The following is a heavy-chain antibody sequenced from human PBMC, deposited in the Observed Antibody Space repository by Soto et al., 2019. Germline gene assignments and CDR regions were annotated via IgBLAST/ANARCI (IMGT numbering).Heavy chain of an antibody. J-gene: IGHJ4*02. CDR1: GFTFSSFG. V-gene: IGHV3-33*01. CDR2: IWYDGSNK. Sequence: QVQLVESGGGVVQPGRSLRLSCAASGFTFSSFGMHWVRQAPGTGLEWVAVIWYDGSNKYYADSVKGRFTISRDNSKNTLYLQMNSLRAEDTAVYYCARGGLNDYFDYWGQGTLVTVSS. CDR3: ARGGLNDYFDY. D-gene: IGHD1-1*01.